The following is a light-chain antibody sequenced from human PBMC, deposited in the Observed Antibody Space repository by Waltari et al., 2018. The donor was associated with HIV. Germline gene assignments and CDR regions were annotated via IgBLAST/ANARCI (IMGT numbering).Light chain of an antibody. CDR2: SAS. Sequence: DIQMTQSPSYLSASVGDRVTITCRASQHINNYVSWYQQKPGKAPKLLRYSASSLQSAVPPRFSGSGYGTDFTLTISNLQPDDFGTYYCHQSYNNPFTFGVGTKVDI. V-gene: IGKV1-39*01. CDR3: HQSYNNPFT. CDR1: QHINNY. J-gene: IGKJ4*01.